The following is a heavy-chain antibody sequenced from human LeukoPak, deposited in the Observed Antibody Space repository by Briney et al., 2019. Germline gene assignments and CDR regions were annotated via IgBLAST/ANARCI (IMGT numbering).Heavy chain of an antibody. CDR1: GGSISSGGYY. D-gene: IGHD3-10*01. CDR3: ARGSSLFDY. Sequence: PSETLSLTCAVSGGSISSGGYYWSWIRQHPGKGLEWIGYIYYSGSTSYNPSLKSRVTTSVDTSKNQFSLNLSSVTAADTAVYYCARGSSLFDYWGQGTLVTVSS. J-gene: IGHJ4*02. CDR2: IYYSGST. V-gene: IGHV4-31*11.